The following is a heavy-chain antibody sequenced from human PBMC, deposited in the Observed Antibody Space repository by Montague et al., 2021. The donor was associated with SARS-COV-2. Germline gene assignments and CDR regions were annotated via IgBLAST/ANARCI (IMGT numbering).Heavy chain of an antibody. Sequence: SLRLSCAASGFTLRNYAMNWFCQAPGKGLEWVSILHTSDYTEYADSVKGRFTISRDTSKNTLYLQMNSLRVEDTAVYYCAKDRLDDSGYDIDYWGQGTLVTVSS. CDR1: GFTLRNYA. D-gene: IGHD5-12*01. J-gene: IGHJ4*02. CDR3: AKDRLDDSGYDIDY. CDR2: LHTSDYT. V-gene: IGHV3-23*03.